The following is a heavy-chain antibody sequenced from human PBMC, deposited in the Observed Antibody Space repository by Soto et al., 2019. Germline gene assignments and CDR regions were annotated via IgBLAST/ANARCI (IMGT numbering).Heavy chain of an antibody. J-gene: IGHJ4*02. V-gene: IGHV4-30-4*01. D-gene: IGHD3-10*01. CDR2: IYYSGST. CDR3: ASSSITMVRGPFGY. Sequence: PSETLSLTCTVSGGSISSGDYYWSWIRQPPGKGLEWIGYIYYSGSTYYNPSLKSRVTISVDTSKNQFSLKLSSVTAADTAVYYCASSSITMVRGPFGYWGQGTLVTVSS. CDR1: GGSISSGDYY.